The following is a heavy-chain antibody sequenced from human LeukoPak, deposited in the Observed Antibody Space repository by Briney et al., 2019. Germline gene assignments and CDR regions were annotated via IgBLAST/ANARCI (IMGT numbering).Heavy chain of an antibody. J-gene: IGHJ4*02. CDR3: ARESWEYSPFDS. CDR2: ISYDGSNK. V-gene: IGHV3-30-3*01. Sequence: GGSLRLSCAASGFTFSSYAMHWVRQAPGKGLEWVAVISYDGSNKYYADSVKGRFTISRDNSKNTLYLQMNSLRAEDTAMYYCARESWEYSPFDSWGQGILVTVSS. CDR1: GFTFSSYA. D-gene: IGHD2/OR15-2a*01.